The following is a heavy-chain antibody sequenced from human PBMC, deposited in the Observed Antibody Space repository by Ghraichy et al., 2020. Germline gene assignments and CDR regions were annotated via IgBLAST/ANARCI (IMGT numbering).Heavy chain of an antibody. CDR2: VHSGGNA. CDR3: SKTLDSTGFDFFYFGMDV. Sequence: SQTLSLTCTVSGGSISSSSYFWGWVRQAPGKGLEWIGSVHSGGNAYYNPSLKSRLTVSVDRSENQFSLSLSSVTAADTAVYYCSKTLDSTGFDFFYFGMDVWGRGATVTVSS. D-gene: IGHD3-22*01. J-gene: IGHJ6*02. V-gene: IGHV4-39*01. CDR1: GGSISSSSYF.